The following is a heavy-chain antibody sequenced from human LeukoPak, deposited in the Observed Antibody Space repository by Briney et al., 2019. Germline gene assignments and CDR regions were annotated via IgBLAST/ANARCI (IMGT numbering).Heavy chain of an antibody. J-gene: IGHJ4*02. Sequence: GGSLRLSCTDSGFTISGYSMIWVRQAPGKGLEWVSSIISSSSYIYYADSVKGRFTISRDNAKNSLYLQMNSLRAEDTAVYYCARDRGFSYSGYDYQPSGYWGQGALVTVSS. D-gene: IGHD5-12*01. CDR2: IISSSSYI. V-gene: IGHV3-21*01. CDR3: ARDRGFSYSGYDYQPSGY. CDR1: GFTISGYS.